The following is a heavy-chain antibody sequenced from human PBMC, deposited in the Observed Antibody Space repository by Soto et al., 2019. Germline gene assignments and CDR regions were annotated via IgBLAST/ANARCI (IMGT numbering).Heavy chain of an antibody. CDR3: ARSVAARRGVDY. CDR2: INPNSGGT. J-gene: IGHJ4*02. D-gene: IGHD6-6*01. Sequence: ASVNVSCKASGYSFTDYYMHWVRQAPGQGLEWMGWINPNSGGTNYAQKFQGRVTMTRDTSISTAYMELSRLRSDDTAVYYCARSVAARRGVDYWGQGPLVTVSS. CDR1: GYSFTDYY. V-gene: IGHV1-2*02.